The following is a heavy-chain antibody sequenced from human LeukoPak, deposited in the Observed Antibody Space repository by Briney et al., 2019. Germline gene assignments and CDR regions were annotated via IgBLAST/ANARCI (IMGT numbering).Heavy chain of an antibody. Sequence: PSETLSLTCSVSGYSISSGFYWSWIRQPPGKGLEWIGYIYYSGSTNYNPSLKSRVTISVDTSKNQFSLKLSSVTAADTAVYYCARDITGTTSEGWFDPWGQGTLVTVSS. CDR2: IYYSGST. V-gene: IGHV4-38-2*02. CDR1: GYSISSGFY. D-gene: IGHD1-20*01. J-gene: IGHJ5*02. CDR3: ARDITGTTSEGWFDP.